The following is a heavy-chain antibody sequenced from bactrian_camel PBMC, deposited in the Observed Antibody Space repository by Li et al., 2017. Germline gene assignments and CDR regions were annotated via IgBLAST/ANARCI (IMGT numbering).Heavy chain of an antibody. CDR1: VYTQTDYC. CDR3: AVGVALWYSQTCLRTQYSD. Sequence: HVQLVESGGGSVNSGGSLRLSCSISVYTQTDYCVGWFRQVPGKDREGVARIWTGVDVPYYTDSVSGRFTISHDRARNTVYLQMNTLEPDDTGMYYCAVGVALWYSQTCLRTQYSDWGQGTQVTVS. V-gene: IGHV3S63*01. J-gene: IGHJ4*01. CDR2: IWTGVDVP. D-gene: IGHD2*01.